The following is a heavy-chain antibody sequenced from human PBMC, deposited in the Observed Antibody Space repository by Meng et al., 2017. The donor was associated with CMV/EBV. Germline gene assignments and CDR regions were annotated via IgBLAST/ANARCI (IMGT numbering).Heavy chain of an antibody. CDR3: ARHGDTAMVVGIDY. V-gene: IGHV4-4*07. CDR2: IYTSGST. J-gene: IGHJ4*02. Sequence: VPVLEWGPGLVKPSETLSLPCTVSGGSISSYYGSWIRQPAGKGLEWIGRIYTSGSTNYNPSLKSRVTMSVDTSKNQFSLKLSSVTAADTAVYYCARHGDTAMVVGIDYWGQGTLVTVSS. CDR1: GGSISSYY. D-gene: IGHD5-18*01.